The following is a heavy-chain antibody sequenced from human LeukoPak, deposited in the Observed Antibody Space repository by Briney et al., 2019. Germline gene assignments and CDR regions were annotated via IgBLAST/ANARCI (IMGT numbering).Heavy chain of an antibody. Sequence: GGSLRLSCAASGFIFSSYSMNWVRQAPGKGLEWVSSISSSSSYIYYADSVKGRFTISRDNAENSVYLQMNSLRDEDAAVYSCARAQTLFWEFDGFDIWGRGTKVTVSS. CDR3: ARAQTLFWEFDGFDI. V-gene: IGHV3-21*01. D-gene: IGHD3-3*01. J-gene: IGHJ3*02. CDR1: GFIFSSYS. CDR2: ISSSSSYI.